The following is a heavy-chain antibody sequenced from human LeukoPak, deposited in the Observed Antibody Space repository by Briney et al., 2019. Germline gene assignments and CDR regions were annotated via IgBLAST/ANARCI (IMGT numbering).Heavy chain of an antibody. V-gene: IGHV1-18*01. CDR2: ISAYNGNT. CDR1: GYTFTSYG. D-gene: IGHD3-16*01. Sequence: ASVKVSCKASGYTFTSYGISWVRQAPGQGLEWMGWISAYNGNTNYAQKFQGRVTITADKSTSTAYMELSSLRSEDTAVYYCAREMAGGGYVFDYWGQGTLVTVSS. CDR3: AREMAGGGYVFDY. J-gene: IGHJ4*02.